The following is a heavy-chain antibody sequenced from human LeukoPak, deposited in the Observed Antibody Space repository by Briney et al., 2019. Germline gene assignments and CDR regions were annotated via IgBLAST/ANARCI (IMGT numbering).Heavy chain of an antibody. CDR2: IYTSGST. CDR1: GGSISSGSYY. Sequence: SETLSLTCTVSGGSISSGSYYWSWIRQPAGTGLEWIGRIYTSGSTNYNPSLKSRVTISVDTSKNQFSLKLSSVTAADTAVYYCARDHDLGGNSGSPQLDYWGQGTLVTVSS. V-gene: IGHV4-61*02. J-gene: IGHJ4*02. CDR3: ARDHDLGGNSGSPQLDY. D-gene: IGHD4-23*01.